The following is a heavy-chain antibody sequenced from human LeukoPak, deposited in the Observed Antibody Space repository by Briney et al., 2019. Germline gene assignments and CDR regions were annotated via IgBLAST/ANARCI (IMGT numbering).Heavy chain of an antibody. CDR2: TYYRSKWYN. J-gene: IGHJ4*02. Sequence: SQTLSLTCAISGDSVSTNSAAWNWIRQSPWRGLEWLGRTYYRSKWYNAYAVSVKSRITINPDTSKNQLSLHLNSVTPGDTAVYYCVREYSSTFDYWGQGTLVTVSS. D-gene: IGHD6-13*01. CDR1: GDSVSTNSAA. V-gene: IGHV6-1*01. CDR3: VREYSSTFDY.